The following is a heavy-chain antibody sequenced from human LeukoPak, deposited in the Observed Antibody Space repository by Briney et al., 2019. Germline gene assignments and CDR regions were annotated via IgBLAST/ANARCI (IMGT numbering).Heavy chain of an antibody. CDR1: GFTFSSYG. Sequence: GRSLRLSCAASGFTFSSYGMHWIRQAPGKGLEWVAVISYDGSNKYYADSVKGRFTISRGNSQNTLYVQMNSLSSEDTAVYYCAKGIAATGTLYFDYWGQGTLVTISS. J-gene: IGHJ4*02. CDR3: AKGIAATGTLYFDY. CDR2: ISYDGSNK. V-gene: IGHV3-30*18. D-gene: IGHD6-13*01.